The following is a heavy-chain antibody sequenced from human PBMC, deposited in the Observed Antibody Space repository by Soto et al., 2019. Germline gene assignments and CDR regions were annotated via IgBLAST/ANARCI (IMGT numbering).Heavy chain of an antibody. CDR3: ARESYYYAYGMNV. CDR1: TSSFSDDY. CDR2: ISGSSRTI. J-gene: IGHJ6*02. Sequence: QAQLAESGGTLVTPGRSLRLSCAASTSSFSDDYMNWIRQVPGKGLEWVAYISGSSRTIYYADSVKGRFTVSRDNAQKSLFLQMNSLRTEDTAVYYCARESYYYAYGMNVWGQGTTVTVSS. V-gene: IGHV3-11*01.